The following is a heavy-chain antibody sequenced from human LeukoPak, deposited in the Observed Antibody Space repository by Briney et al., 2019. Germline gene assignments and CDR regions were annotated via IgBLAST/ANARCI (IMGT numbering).Heavy chain of an antibody. CDR1: GFTFSSYA. D-gene: IGHD5-12*01. CDR3: ARSGRGYEDAFDI. CDR2: ISSSSSYI. J-gene: IGHJ3*02. V-gene: IGHV3-21*01. Sequence: GGSLRLSCAASGFTFSSYAMSWVRQAPGKGLEWVSSISSSSSYIYYADSVKGRFTISRDNAKNSLYLQMNSLRAEDTAVYYCARSGRGYEDAFDIWGQGTMVTVSS.